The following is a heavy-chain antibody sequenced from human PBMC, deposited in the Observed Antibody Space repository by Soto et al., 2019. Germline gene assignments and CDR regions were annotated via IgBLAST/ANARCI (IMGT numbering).Heavy chain of an antibody. Sequence: EVQLVESGGGLVKPGGSLRLSCAASGFTFSSYSMNWVRQAPGQGLEWVSSISSSSSYIYYADSVTGRFTISRDNAKNSLYLQMNSLRAEDTAVYYCARGSYSSDFDYWGQGTLVTVSS. V-gene: IGHV3-21*01. J-gene: IGHJ4*02. D-gene: IGHD1-26*01. CDR2: ISSSSSYI. CDR3: ARGSYSSDFDY. CDR1: GFTFSSYS.